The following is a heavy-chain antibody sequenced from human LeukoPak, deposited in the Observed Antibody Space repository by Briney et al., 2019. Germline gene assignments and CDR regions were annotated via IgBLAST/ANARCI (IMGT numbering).Heavy chain of an antibody. V-gene: IGHV3-74*01. J-gene: IGHJ4*02. CDR2: INSDGSNT. Sequence: GGSLRLSCVASEFTFSSYWMHWVRQAPGKGLVWVSRINSDGSNTNYADSVKGRFTISRDNSKNTLYLQMNSLRAEDTAVYSCAREAVTTPSFDYWGQGTLVTVSS. D-gene: IGHD4-17*01. CDR1: EFTFSSYW. CDR3: AREAVTTPSFDY.